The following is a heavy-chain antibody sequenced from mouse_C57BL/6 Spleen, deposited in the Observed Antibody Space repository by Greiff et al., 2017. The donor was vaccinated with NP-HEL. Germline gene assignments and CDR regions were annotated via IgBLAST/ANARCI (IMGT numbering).Heavy chain of an antibody. D-gene: IGHD1-1*01. J-gene: IGHJ4*01. Sequence: EVQLQQSGPELVKPGASVKISCKASGYTFTDYYMNWVKQSHGKSLEWIGAINPNNGGTSYNQKFKGKATLTVDKSSSTAYMELRSLTSEYSAVYYCARNPSSYYAMDYWGQGTSVTVSS. V-gene: IGHV1-26*01. CDR2: INPNNGGT. CDR3: ARNPSSYYAMDY. CDR1: GYTFTDYY.